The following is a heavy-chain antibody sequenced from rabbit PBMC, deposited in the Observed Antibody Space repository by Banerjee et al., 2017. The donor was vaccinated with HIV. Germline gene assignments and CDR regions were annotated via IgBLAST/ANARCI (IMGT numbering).Heavy chain of an antibody. J-gene: IGHJ4*01. Sequence: VRQAPGKGLEWIASIYTGSGSTYHASWAKGRFTISSHNAQNTLYLQLNSLTAADTATYFCARDDSTSGGYVFNLWGPGTLVTVS. D-gene: IGHD1-1*01. CDR3: ARDDSTSGGYVFNL. CDR2: IYTGSGST. V-gene: IGHV1S7*01.